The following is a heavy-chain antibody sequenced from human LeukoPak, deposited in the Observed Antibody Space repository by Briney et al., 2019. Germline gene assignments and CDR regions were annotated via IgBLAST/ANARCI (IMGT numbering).Heavy chain of an antibody. CDR1: GYTFTGYY. CDR3: ARDSVHYYDSSGYYLIPLDY. D-gene: IGHD3-22*01. CDR2: NNPNSGGT. V-gene: IGHV1-2*06. J-gene: IGHJ4*02. Sequence: ASVKVSCKASGYTFTGYYMHWVRQAPGQGLEWMGRNNPNSGGTNYAQKFQGRVTMTRDTSISTAYMELSRLRSDDTAVYYCARDSVHYYDSSGYYLIPLDYWGQGTLVTVSS.